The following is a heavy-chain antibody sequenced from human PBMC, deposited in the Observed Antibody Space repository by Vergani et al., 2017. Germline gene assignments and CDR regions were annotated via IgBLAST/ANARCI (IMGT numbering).Heavy chain of an antibody. CDR1: GYTFTGYY. Sequence: QAQLEQSGAEVKKPGASVKVSCKASGYTFTGYYMHWVRQAPGQGLEGMGWINPNSGGTNYAQKFQGRVTMTRDTSISTAYMELSRLRSDDTDVYYCAKDTLEAVYFDYWGQGTLVTVSS. CDR3: AKDTLEAVYFDY. CDR2: INPNSGGT. V-gene: IGHV1-2*02. J-gene: IGHJ4*02. D-gene: IGHD5-24*01.